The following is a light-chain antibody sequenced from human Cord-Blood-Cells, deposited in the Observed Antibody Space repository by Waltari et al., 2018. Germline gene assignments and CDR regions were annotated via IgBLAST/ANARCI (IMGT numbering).Light chain of an antibody. CDR3: QSYDSSLSVV. Sequence: QSVLTQPPSVSGAPGQRVTSSCTGSSAHIGAGYDVRWYQQLPGTASNLLIYGKSNPHSGVPDRFSGSKSGTSASLAITGLQAEDEADYYCQSYDSSLSVVFGGGTKLTVL. CDR2: GKS. CDR1: SAHIGAGYD. J-gene: IGLJ2*01. V-gene: IGLV1-40*01.